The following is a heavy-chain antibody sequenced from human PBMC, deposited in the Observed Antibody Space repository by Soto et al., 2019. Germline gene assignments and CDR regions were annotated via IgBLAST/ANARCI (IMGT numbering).Heavy chain of an antibody. D-gene: IGHD6-13*01. J-gene: IGHJ5*02. CDR3: ARVKVSSSWCVPDP. V-gene: IGHV3-21*01. Sequence: GGSLRLSCAASGFTFSSYSMNWVRQAPGKGLEWVSSISSSSSYIYYADSVKGRFTISRDNAKNSLYLQMNSLRAEDTAVYYCARVKVSSSWCVPDPWGQGTLVTVSS. CDR1: GFTFSSYS. CDR2: ISSSSSYI.